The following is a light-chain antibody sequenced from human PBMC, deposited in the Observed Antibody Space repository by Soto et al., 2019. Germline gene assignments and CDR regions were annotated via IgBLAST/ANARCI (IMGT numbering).Light chain of an antibody. CDR1: QSVSGN. CDR2: DTA. Sequence: EIVITPSPATLSVSPGDRATLSCRARQSVSGNLAWYQQKPGQAPRLLLYDTASRATAIPARFSGSGSGTEFTLTISSLQSEDFAVYYCQQYSKWPTFGQGTRLEIK. J-gene: IGKJ5*01. V-gene: IGKV3-15*01. CDR3: QQYSKWPT.